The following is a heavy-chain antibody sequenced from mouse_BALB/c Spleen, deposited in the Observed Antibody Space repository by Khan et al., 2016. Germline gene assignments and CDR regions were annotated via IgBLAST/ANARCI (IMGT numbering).Heavy chain of an antibody. V-gene: IGHV1-4*02. CDR2: INPTSSYT. CDR3: ARELSYGWFAD. D-gene: IGHD1-1*01. CDR1: GYTFTYYT. J-gene: IGHJ3*01. Sequence: QVQLQQSAPELARPGASVKMSCKTSGYTFTYYTIHWVKQRPGQGLEWIGKINPTSSYTEYNQKFTDKTTLTADKSSSTAYMHLISLTSEDSAVYYCARELSYGWFADWGQGTLVTVSA.